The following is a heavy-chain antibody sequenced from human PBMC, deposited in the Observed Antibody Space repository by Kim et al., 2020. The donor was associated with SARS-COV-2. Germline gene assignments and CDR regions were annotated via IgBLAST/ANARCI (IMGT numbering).Heavy chain of an antibody. D-gene: IGHD3-10*01. Sequence: SMKGRITIFRDNAKNSLYLQLSNLRADDTAVYYCAKETFPLIITYHYGMDVWGQGTTVTVSS. CDR3: AKETFPLIITYHYGMDV. J-gene: IGHJ6*02. V-gene: IGHV3-9*01.